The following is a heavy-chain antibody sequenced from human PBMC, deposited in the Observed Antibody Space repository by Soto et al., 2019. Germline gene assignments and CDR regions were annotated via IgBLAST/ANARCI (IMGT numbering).Heavy chain of an antibody. Sequence: SVKVSCEASGGTFSSYAISWVRQAPGQGLEWMGGIIPIFGTANYAQKFQGRVTITADESTSTAYMELSSLRSEDTAVYYCAREPYSSSWYQAEAFDIWGQGTMVTVSS. CDR1: GGTFSSYA. CDR2: IIPIFGTA. CDR3: AREPYSSSWYQAEAFDI. J-gene: IGHJ3*02. D-gene: IGHD6-13*01. V-gene: IGHV1-69*13.